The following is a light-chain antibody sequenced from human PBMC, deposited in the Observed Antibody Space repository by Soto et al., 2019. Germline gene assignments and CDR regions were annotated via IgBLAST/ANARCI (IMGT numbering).Light chain of an antibody. CDR1: SSNIGGNY. CDR3: AAWDDSLSRAV. CDR2: SNN. Sequence: QSVLTQPPSASGTPGQTVTISCSGSSSNIGGNYVYWYQQLPGTAPQLLIYSNNHRPSGVPDRFSGSKSGTSASLAISGLRSEDEAHYYCAAWDDSLSRAVFGGGTQLTVL. V-gene: IGLV1-47*02. J-gene: IGLJ7*01.